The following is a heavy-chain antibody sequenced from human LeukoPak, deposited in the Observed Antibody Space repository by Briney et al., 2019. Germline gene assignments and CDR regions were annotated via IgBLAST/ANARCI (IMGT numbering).Heavy chain of an antibody. Sequence: GGSLRLSCAASGFTFSSYWMSWVRQAPGEGLEWVAKINQDGTEKAYVDSVRGRFTISRDNAKNSLFLQMSSLRAEDTAVYYCAKDQSGSYQDYFDYWGQGTLVTVSS. CDR2: INQDGTEK. D-gene: IGHD1-26*01. V-gene: IGHV3-7*03. CDR3: AKDQSGSYQDYFDY. CDR1: GFTFSSYW. J-gene: IGHJ4*02.